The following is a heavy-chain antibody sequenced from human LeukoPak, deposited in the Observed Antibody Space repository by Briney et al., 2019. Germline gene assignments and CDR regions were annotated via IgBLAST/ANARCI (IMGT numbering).Heavy chain of an antibody. D-gene: IGHD1-26*01. J-gene: IGHJ6*02. V-gene: IGHV1-46*01. CDR2: INPSGGST. CDR3: ARDGWIQLWLSGSYYQPHGMDV. Sequence: GASVKVSCKASGYTFTSYYMHWVRQAPGQGLEWMGIINPSGGSTSYAQKFQGRVTMTTDTSTSTAYMELRSLRSDDTAVYYCARDGWIQLWLSGSYYQPHGMDVWGQGTTVTVSS. CDR1: GYTFTSYY.